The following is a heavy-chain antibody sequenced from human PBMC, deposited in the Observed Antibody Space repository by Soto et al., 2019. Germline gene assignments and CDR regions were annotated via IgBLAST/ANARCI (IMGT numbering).Heavy chain of an antibody. V-gene: IGHV3-23*01. CDR1: GFTFSSYA. Sequence: GGSLRLSCAASGFTFSSYAMSWVRQAPGKGLEWVSAISGSGGSTYYADSVKGRFTISRVNSKNTLYLQMNSLRAEDTAVYYCAKDRDSDMYYYDSSGYFQTVDYWGQGTLVTVSS. CDR2: ISGSGGST. CDR3: AKDRDSDMYYYDSSGYFQTVDY. D-gene: IGHD3-22*01. J-gene: IGHJ4*02.